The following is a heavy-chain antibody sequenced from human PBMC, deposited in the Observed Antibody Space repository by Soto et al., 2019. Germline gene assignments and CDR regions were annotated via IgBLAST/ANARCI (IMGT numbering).Heavy chain of an antibody. CDR1: GFTFTRYS. Sequence: GGSLRLSCESSGFTFTRYSMNWVRPAPGKGLEWFSSISITTNYIYYGDSMKGRFTISRDNSKNSLYLAMNRLRAEDTAVYYCARESDDRTSNLDYWGQGTLVTVSS. V-gene: IGHV3-21*06. D-gene: IGHD1-1*01. CDR2: ISITTNYI. J-gene: IGHJ4*02. CDR3: ARESDDRTSNLDY.